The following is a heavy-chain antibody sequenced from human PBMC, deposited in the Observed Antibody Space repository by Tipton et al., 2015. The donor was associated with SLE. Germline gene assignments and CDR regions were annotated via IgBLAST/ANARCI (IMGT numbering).Heavy chain of an antibody. D-gene: IGHD3-22*01. V-gene: IGHV3-30*19. CDR2: ISYDGSNK. J-gene: IGHJ4*02. Sequence: SLRLSCAASGFTFSHYAMHWVRQAPGKGLEWVAVISYDGSNKYYADSVKGRFTISRDNSKNTLYLQMNSLRTEDTAVYYCARDPRARTYYDSSGYGYYFDYWGQGTLVTVSS. CDR3: ARDPRARTYYDSSGYGYYFDY. CDR1: GFTFSHYA.